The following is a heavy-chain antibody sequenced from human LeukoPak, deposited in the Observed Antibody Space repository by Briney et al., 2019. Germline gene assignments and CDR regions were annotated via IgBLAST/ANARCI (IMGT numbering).Heavy chain of an antibody. CDR3: ARDRVGSGWPRPYYFEF. D-gene: IGHD6-19*01. Sequence: ASVRVSCKPSGYTFTGYYMHWVRQAPGRGLEWMGWINPNTGATIYAHKFQGRVSMTRDTSISTAYMELTSLRSGDTALYYCARDRVGSGWPRPYYFEFWGQGTLVTVSS. CDR1: GYTFTGYY. J-gene: IGHJ4*02. CDR2: INPNTGAT. V-gene: IGHV1-2*02.